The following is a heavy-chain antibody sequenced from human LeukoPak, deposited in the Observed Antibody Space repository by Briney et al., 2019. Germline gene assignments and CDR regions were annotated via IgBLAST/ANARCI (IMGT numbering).Heavy chain of an antibody. J-gene: IGHJ4*02. CDR3: ARTSSGYYFAGVDY. D-gene: IGHD3-22*01. Sequence: SETLSLTYAVYGGSFSGYYWSWIRQPPGKGLEWIGEINHSGSTNYNPSLKSRVTISVDTSKNQFSLKLSSVTAADTAVYYCARTSSGYYFAGVDYWGQGTLVTVSS. V-gene: IGHV4-34*01. CDR1: GGSFSGYY. CDR2: INHSGST.